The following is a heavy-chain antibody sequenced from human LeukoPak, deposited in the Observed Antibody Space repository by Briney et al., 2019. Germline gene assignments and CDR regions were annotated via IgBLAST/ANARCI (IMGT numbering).Heavy chain of an antibody. CDR3: ARGIGYCSSTSCYKFDY. D-gene: IGHD2-2*02. CDR1: GYTFTSYY. CDR2: INPSGGST. Sequence: GASVKVSCKASGYTFTSYYMHWVRQAPGQGLEWMGIINPSGGSTSYAQKFQGRVTITADESTSTAYMELSSLRSEDTAVYYCARGIGYCSSTSCYKFDYWGQGTLVTVSS. J-gene: IGHJ4*02. V-gene: IGHV1-46*01.